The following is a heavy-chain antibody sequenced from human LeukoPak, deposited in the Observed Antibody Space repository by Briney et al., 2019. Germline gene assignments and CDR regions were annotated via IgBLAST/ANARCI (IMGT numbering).Heavy chain of an antibody. CDR1: GFTFYKYD. V-gene: IGHV3-23*01. J-gene: IGHJ4*02. Sequence: GGSLRLSCAASGFTFYKYDMTWVRQAPGKGLEWVSAVCGGGSDTSYAASVKGRFTIPRDNSKNTLSLQMNSLRVDDTAVYFCAKVGTYDSSGYYDDYYFDSWGQGTQVTVSS. CDR2: VCGGGSDT. D-gene: IGHD3-22*01. CDR3: AKVGTYDSSGYYDDYYFDS.